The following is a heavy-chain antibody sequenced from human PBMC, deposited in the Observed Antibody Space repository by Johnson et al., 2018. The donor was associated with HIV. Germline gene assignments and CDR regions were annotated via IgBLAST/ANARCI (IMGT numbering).Heavy chain of an antibody. CDR1: GFTFSTYG. J-gene: IGHJ3*01. CDR2: IRYDGSNK. Sequence: QMQLVESGGGVVQPGGSLRLSCAASGFTFSTYGMHWVRQAPGKGLEWVAFIRYDGSNKYYSDSVKGRFTISRDNAKNSLYLQMNSLRAEDTAVYYCARFDGFITTLRVIGDAFDVWGQGTMVTVSS. V-gene: IGHV3-30*02. D-gene: IGHD3-22*01. CDR3: ARFDGFITTLRVIGDAFDV.